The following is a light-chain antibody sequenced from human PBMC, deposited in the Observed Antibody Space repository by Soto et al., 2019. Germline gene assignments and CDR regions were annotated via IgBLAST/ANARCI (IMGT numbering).Light chain of an antibody. V-gene: IGKV1-33*01. Sequence: DIQMTQSPSSLSASVGDRVTITCQASRDIGKYLNWFQEKPGKAPKRLIYDASNLQTGVPSRFSGSGSGTDFTFTISSLQPEDFATYYCQRYDSLPPTFGQGTRLEIK. CDR1: RDIGKY. CDR2: DAS. CDR3: QRYDSLPPT. J-gene: IGKJ5*01.